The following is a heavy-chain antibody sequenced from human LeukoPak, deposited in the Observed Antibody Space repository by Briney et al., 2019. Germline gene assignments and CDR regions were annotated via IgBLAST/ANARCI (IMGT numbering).Heavy chain of an antibody. CDR2: IYYSGST. V-gene: IGHV4-59*01. D-gene: IGHD5-18*01. CDR3: ARALDTAMLSQHYYYMDV. Sequence: SETLSLTCTVSGGSISSYYWSWIRQPPGKGLEWIGYIYYSGSTNYNPSLKSRVTISVDTSKNQFSLKPSSVTAADAAVYYCARALDTAMLSQHYYYMDVWGKGTTVTVSS. J-gene: IGHJ6*03. CDR1: GGSISSYY.